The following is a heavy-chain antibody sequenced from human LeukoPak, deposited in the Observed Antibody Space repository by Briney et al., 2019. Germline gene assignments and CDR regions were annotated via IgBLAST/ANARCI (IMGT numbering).Heavy chain of an antibody. D-gene: IGHD6-13*01. J-gene: IGHJ4*02. CDR3: ARDQGSLTRSWYTGY. CDR1: GYTFTGYH. CDR2: INPYSGDT. V-gene: IGHV1-2*06. Sequence: ASVTVSCKASGYTFTGYHIHWVRQAPGQGLEWMGRINPYSGDTNFAQKFQGRVTMTRDTSITTAYMDLSSLTPDDTAVYVCARDQGSLTRSWYTGYWGQGTQVTVSS.